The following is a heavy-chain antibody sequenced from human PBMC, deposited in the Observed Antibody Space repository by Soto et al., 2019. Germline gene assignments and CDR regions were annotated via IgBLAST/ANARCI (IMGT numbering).Heavy chain of an antibody. J-gene: IGHJ4*02. CDR2: ISAYSGNT. CDR3: AGEGQTEYYFDY. CDR1: DYTFTSYD. Sequence: QVQLVQSGAEVKKPGASVKVSCKASDYTFTSYDISWVRQAPGQGLEWMGWISAYSGNTNYAQKFQGRVTMTRDTSTSTAYMELRSLRADDTAVYYGAGEGQTEYYFDYWGRGTLVTVSS. V-gene: IGHV1-18*01.